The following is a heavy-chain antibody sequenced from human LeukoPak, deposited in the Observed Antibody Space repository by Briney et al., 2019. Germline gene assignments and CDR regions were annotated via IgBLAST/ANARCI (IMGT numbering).Heavy chain of an antibody. V-gene: IGHV3-23*01. CDR3: AKCPTGYTKTFDS. CDR1: GFTVSSYA. J-gene: IGHJ4*02. CDR2: ISGSGSKT. Sequence: GGSLRLSCAASGFTVSSYAMSWGRQAPGKGLEWVSAISGSGSKTYCADSVKGRFTISRDNSKNTLYLQMNSLRAEDTAVYYCAKCPTGYTKTFDSWGQGTLVTVSS. D-gene: IGHD6-13*01.